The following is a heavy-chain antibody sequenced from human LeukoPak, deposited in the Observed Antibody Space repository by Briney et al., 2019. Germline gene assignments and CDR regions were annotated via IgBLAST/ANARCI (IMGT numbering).Heavy chain of an antibody. CDR1: GGSISSGSYY. J-gene: IGHJ6*03. Sequence: PSETLSLTCTVSGGSISSGSYYWRWIRQPAGKGLEWIGRIYTSGSTNYNPSLKSRVTISVDTSKNQFSLKLSSVTAADTAVYYCARAETTGLPGYYYYMDVWGKGTTVTISS. CDR2: IYTSGST. V-gene: IGHV4-61*02. D-gene: IGHD4-17*01. CDR3: ARAETTGLPGYYYYMDV.